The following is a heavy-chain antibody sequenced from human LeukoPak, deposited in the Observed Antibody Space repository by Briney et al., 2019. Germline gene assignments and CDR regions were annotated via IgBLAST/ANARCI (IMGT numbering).Heavy chain of an antibody. CDR2: INPNSGGT. D-gene: IGHD2-2*01. V-gene: IGHV1-2*02. CDR3: ARAEYQLPNNWFDP. CDR1: GYTFTGYY. Sequence: ASAKVSCKASGYTFTGYYMHWVRQAPGQGLEWMGWINPNSGGTNYAQKFQGRVTMTRDTSISTAYMELSRLRSDDTAVYYCARAEYQLPNNWFDPWGQGTLVTVSS. J-gene: IGHJ5*02.